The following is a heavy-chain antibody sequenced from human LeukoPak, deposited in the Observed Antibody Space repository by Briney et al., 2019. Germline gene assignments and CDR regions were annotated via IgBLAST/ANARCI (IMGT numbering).Heavy chain of an antibody. CDR2: ISSSSYI. J-gene: IGHJ4*02. V-gene: IGHV3-21*01. D-gene: IGHD3-10*01. Sequence: GGSLRLSCAASGFTFSSYSMNWVRQAPGKGLEWVSSISSSSYIYYADSVKGRFTISRDNAKNSLYLQMNSLRAEDTAVYYCARGSFGYGSEYWGQGTLVTVSS. CDR3: ARGSFGYGSEY. CDR1: GFTFSSYS.